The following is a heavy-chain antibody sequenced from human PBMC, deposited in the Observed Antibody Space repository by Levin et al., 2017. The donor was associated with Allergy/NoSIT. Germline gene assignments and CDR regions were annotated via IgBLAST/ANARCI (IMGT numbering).Heavy chain of an antibody. CDR3: ARDSTTVTPKIDYSDY. V-gene: IGHV3-7*01. CDR1: GFTFSRHW. CDR2: IKQDGSEK. J-gene: IGHJ4*02. Sequence: GESLKISCVASGFTFSRHWMSWVRQGPGKGLEWVANIKQDGSEKYYVDSVKGRFTISRDNAKNSLYLQMNSLRAEDTAVYYCARDSTTVTPKIDYSDYWGQGTLVTVSS. D-gene: IGHD4-17*01.